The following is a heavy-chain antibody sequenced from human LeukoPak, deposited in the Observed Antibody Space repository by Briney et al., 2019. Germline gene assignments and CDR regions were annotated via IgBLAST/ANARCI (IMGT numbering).Heavy chain of an antibody. CDR2: TKEDGSAK. D-gene: IGHD3-10*01. V-gene: IGHV3-7*01. J-gene: IGHJ4*02. Sequence: GGSLRLSCAVSGFTFSNYWMSWVRQGPGKGLEWVANTKEDGSAKYYVDSVKGRSTVSRDNAMNSLYLQMNSLRVEDTAVYYCARRGSLDNWGQGTLVTVSS. CDR3: ARRGSLDN. CDR1: GFTFSNYW.